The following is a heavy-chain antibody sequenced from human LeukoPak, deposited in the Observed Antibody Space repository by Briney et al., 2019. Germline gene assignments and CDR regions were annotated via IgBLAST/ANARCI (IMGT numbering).Heavy chain of an antibody. CDR3: ARDRSANSRVYYFDY. CDR1: GFTFSSYG. D-gene: IGHD4/OR15-4a*01. CDR2: ISYDGSNK. V-gene: IGHV3-30*03. J-gene: IGHJ4*02. Sequence: GGSLRLSCAASGFTFSSYGMHWVRQAPGKGLECVAVISYDGSNKYQADSVKGRFTISRDNSRNTLYLQMNSLRAEDTAVYYCARDRSANSRVYYFDYWGQGTLVTVSS.